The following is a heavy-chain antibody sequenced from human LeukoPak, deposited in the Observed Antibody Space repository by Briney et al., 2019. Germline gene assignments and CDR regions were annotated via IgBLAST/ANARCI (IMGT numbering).Heavy chain of an antibody. Sequence: SETLSLTCTVYGGSFSGYYCSWIRQPPGKGLEWIGEINHSGSTNYNPSLKSRVTISVDTSKNQFSLKLSSVTAADTAVYYCARGIGYYDSSASADYWGQGTLVTVSS. CDR3: ARGIGYYDSSASADY. CDR2: INHSGST. V-gene: IGHV4-34*01. J-gene: IGHJ4*02. CDR1: GGSFSGYY. D-gene: IGHD3-22*01.